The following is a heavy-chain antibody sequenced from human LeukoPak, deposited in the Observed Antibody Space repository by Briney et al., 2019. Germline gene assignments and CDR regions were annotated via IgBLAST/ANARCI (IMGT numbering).Heavy chain of an antibody. CDR1: GFTFSSYE. Sequence: GGSLRLSCAASGFTFSSYEMNWVRQAPGKGLEWVSYISSSGRTIYYADSVKGRFTISRDNAKNSLYLQMNSLRAEDTAVYYCARVGLIQLWLREGYYFDYWGQGTLVTVSS. CDR3: ARVGLIQLWLREGYYFDY. CDR2: ISSSGRTI. J-gene: IGHJ4*02. D-gene: IGHD5-18*01. V-gene: IGHV3-48*03.